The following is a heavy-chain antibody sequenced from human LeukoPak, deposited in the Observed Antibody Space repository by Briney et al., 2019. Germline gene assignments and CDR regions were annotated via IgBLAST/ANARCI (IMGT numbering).Heavy chain of an antibody. V-gene: IGHV1-18*01. J-gene: IGHJ4*02. D-gene: IGHD5-24*01. CDR1: GYTFTSYG. CDR2: ISAYIGNT. CDR3: ARVGGLEMATINVDY. Sequence: ASVKVSCKASGYTFTSYGISWVRQAPGQGLEWMGWISAYIGNTNYAQKLQGRVTMTTDTSTSTAYMELRSLRSDDTAVYYCARVGGLEMATINVDYWGQGTLVTVSS.